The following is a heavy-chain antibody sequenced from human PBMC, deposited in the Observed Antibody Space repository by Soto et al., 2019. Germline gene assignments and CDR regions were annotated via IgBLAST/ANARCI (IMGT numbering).Heavy chain of an antibody. CDR2: ISGSGGST. J-gene: IGHJ6*02. CDR3: AVPYGSGSYFPEYYYYGMDV. D-gene: IGHD3-10*01. V-gene: IGHV3-23*01. CDR1: GYTFNSYA. Sequence: GGSLGLSCAASGYTFNSYAMSWVRQAPGKGLEWVSAISGSGGSTYYADSVKGRFTISRDNSKNTLYLQMNSLRAEDTAVYYCAVPYGSGSYFPEYYYYGMDVWGQGTTVTVSS.